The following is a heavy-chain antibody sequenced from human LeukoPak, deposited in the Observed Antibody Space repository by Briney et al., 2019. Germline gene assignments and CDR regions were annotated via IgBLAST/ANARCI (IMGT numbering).Heavy chain of an antibody. CDR2: IYTTGST. V-gene: IGHV4-4*07. D-gene: IGHD3-10*01. J-gene: IGHJ3*02. CDR1: GGSISSYY. CDR3: ARVEGYGSGSYAFDI. Sequence: SETLSLTCTVSGGSISSYYWSWIRQPAGKGLEWIGHIYTTGSTNYNPSLKSRVTISVDTSKNQFSLKLSSVTAADTAVYYCARVEGYGSGSYAFDIWGQGTMVTVSS.